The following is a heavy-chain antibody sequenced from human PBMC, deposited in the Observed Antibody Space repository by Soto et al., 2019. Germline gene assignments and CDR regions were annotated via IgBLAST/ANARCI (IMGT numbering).Heavy chain of an antibody. V-gene: IGHV1-46*01. CDR1: GYTFTSYY. CDR2: INPSGGST. J-gene: IGHJ2*01. CDR3: ARDPGTKADSSSWYPNWYFDL. Sequence: QVQLVQSGAEVKKPGASVKVSCKASGYTFTSYYMHWVRQAPGQGLEWMGIINPSGGSTSYAQKFQGRVTMTRDTSTSTVYMELSSLRSEVTAVYYCARDPGTKADSSSWYPNWYFDLWGRGTLVTVSS. D-gene: IGHD6-13*01.